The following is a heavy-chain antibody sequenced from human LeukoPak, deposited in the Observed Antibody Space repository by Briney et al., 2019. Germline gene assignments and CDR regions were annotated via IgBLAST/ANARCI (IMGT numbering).Heavy chain of an antibody. V-gene: IGHV4-34*01. J-gene: IGHJ6*02. CDR2: INHSGST. CDR1: GGSFSGYY. Sequence: SETLSLTCAVYGGSFSGYYWSWIRQPPGKGLGWIGEINHSGSTNYNPSLKSRVTISVDTSKNQFSLKLSSVTAADTAVYYCARMPHYYGMDVWGQGTTVTVSS. D-gene: IGHD2-2*01. CDR3: ARMPHYYGMDV.